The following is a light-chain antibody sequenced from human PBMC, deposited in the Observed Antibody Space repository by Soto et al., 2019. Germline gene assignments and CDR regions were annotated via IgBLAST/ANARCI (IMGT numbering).Light chain of an antibody. V-gene: IGKV3-20*01. J-gene: IGKJ1*01. CDR2: ATS. CDR3: HQYGSSPPKT. CDR1: HSVSRTY. Sequence: EFVLTQSLGTLSFSPGERATLSCRASHSVSRTYLAWYQQKPVQAPRLLIYATSSRATGIPDRFSGSGSGTEFTLTISRLEPEDLAVYYCHQYGSSPPKTFGQGTKVDIK.